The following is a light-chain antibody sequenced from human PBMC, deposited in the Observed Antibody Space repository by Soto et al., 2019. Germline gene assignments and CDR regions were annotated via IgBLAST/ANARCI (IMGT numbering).Light chain of an antibody. CDR3: YQYDSSPWT. CDR2: GAS. V-gene: IGKV3-20*01. CDR1: QSVGSNY. Sequence: EIVLTQSPGTLSLSPGERATLYCRASQSVGSNYLAWYQQKPGQAPRVLIYGASSRATGIPDRFSGSGSGTDFTLTISRLEAEDFAVYFCYQYDSSPWTFGQGTRWIS. J-gene: IGKJ1*01.